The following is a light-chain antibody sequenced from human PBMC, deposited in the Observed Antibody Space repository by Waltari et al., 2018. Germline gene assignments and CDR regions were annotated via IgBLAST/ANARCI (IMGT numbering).Light chain of an antibody. Sequence: QSVLTQSPSASGTPGQRVTISCSGSSSNIGSHTVNWYLQLPGTAPKLLIYSNNQRPSGVPDRFTGAKSGTSASLAIRGVQSEDEANYYCAPWEDSLNDRVIGGGTKPTVL. CDR1: SSNIGSHT. CDR3: APWEDSLNDRV. J-gene: IGLJ2*01. V-gene: IGLV1-44*01. CDR2: SNN.